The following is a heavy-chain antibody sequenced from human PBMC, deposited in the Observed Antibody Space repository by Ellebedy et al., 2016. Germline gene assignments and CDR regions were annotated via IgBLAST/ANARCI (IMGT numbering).Heavy chain of an antibody. CDR1: GYTFTSYP. D-gene: IGHD1-1*01. CDR3: ARGFGFSGYYFDY. J-gene: IGHJ4*02. CDR2: LDTNTGNP. Sequence: ASVKVSCKASGYTFTSYPMNWLRQAPGHGLEWMGWLDTNTGNPTYAQGFTGRFVFSLDASVSTAYLQITSLKAEDTAVYYCARGFGFSGYYFDYWGQGTLVTVSS. V-gene: IGHV7-4-1*02.